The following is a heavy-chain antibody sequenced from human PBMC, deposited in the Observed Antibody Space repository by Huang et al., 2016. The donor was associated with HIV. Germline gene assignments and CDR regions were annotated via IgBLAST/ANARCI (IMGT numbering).Heavy chain of an antibody. V-gene: IGHV1-2*02. D-gene: IGHD2-21*01. CDR1: GYTFTGYY. Sequence: QVQLVQSGAEVGEPGASVNVSCKASGYTFTGYYIHWVRQATGQGLEGMGGSNPSSGGTNYAQRFQGRVTMTRDTSINTAYMELSRLRSDDTAVYYCAKAGRVIVGAREFFQHWGQGTLVIVSS. CDR3: AKAGRVIVGAREFFQH. CDR2: SNPSSGGT. J-gene: IGHJ1*01.